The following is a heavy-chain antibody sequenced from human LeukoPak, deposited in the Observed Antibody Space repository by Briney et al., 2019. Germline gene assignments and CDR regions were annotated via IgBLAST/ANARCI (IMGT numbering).Heavy chain of an antibody. CDR1: GGSFSGYY. D-gene: IGHD6-13*01. Sequence: SETLSLTCAVYGGSFSGYYWSWIRQPPGKGLEWIGEINHSGSTNYNPSLKSRVTISVDTSKNQFSLKLSSVTAADTAVYYCARLGDSKTSDYWGQGTLVTVSS. V-gene: IGHV4-34*01. CDR3: ARLGDSKTSDY. CDR2: INHSGST. J-gene: IGHJ4*02.